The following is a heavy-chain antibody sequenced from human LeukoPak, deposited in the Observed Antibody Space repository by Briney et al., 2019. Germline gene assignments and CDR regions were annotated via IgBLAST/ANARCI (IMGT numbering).Heavy chain of an antibody. CDR1: GGSISSYY. CDR3: ARGGGTSSFIDY. CDR2: IYYSGST. Sequence: KPSETLSLTCTVSGGSISSYYWSWIWQPPGKGLEWIGYIYYSGSTDYNPSLKSRVTISVETSKNQFSLKLSSVTAADTAVYYCARGGGTSSFIDYWGQGTLVTVSS. D-gene: IGHD2-2*01. V-gene: IGHV4-59*12. J-gene: IGHJ4*02.